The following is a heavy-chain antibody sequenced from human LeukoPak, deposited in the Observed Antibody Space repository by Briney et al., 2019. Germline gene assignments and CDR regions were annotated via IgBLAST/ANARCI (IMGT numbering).Heavy chain of an antibody. V-gene: IGHV3-30*18. CDR3: AKEDGVWDSYFDY. Sequence: GGSLRLSCAASGFTFSSYGMHWVRPAPGKGLEWVAVISYDGSNKYYADSVKGRFTISRDNSKNTLYLQMNSLRAEDTAVYYCAKEDGVWDSYFDYWGQGTLVTVSS. J-gene: IGHJ4*02. CDR2: ISYDGSNK. CDR1: GFTFSSYG. D-gene: IGHD5-24*01.